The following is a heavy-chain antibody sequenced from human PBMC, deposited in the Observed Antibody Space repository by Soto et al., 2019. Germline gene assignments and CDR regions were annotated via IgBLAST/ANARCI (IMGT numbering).Heavy chain of an antibody. V-gene: IGHV1-18*01. J-gene: IGHJ6*02. CDR3: ARGGFLGVTNYYYYYGMDV. CDR2: ISAYNGNT. D-gene: IGHD3-10*01. CDR1: GYTFTSYG. Sequence: GASVKVSCKASGYTFTSYGISWVRQAPGQGLEWMGWISAYNGNTNYAQKLQGRVTMTTDTSTSTAYMELRSLRSDDTAVYYCARGGFLGVTNYYYYYGMDVWGQGTTVTVSS.